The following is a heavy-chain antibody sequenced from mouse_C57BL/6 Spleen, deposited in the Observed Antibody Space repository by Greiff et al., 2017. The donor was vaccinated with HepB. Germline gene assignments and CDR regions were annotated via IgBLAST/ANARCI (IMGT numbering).Heavy chain of an antibody. D-gene: IGHD1-1*01. V-gene: IGHV1-64*01. CDR1: GYTFTSYW. Sequence: QVQLQQPGAELVKPGASVKLSCKASGYTFTSYWMHWVKQRPGQGLEWIGMIHPNSGSTNYNEKFKSKATLTVDKSSSTAYMQLSSLTSEDSAVYYCARGSYYERAMDYWGQGTSVTVSS. CDR2: IHPNSGST. CDR3: ARGSYYERAMDY. J-gene: IGHJ4*01.